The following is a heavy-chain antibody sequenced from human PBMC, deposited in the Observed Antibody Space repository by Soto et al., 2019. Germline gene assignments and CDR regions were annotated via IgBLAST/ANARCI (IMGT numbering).Heavy chain of an antibody. V-gene: IGHV4-34*01. CDR2: INHSGST. J-gene: IGHJ4*02. CDR3: ARVVSGAWPNYYGSGSYPAADY. Sequence: SETLSLTCAVYGGSFSGYYWSWIRQPPGKGLEWIGEINHSGSTNYNPSLKSRVTISVDTSKNQFSLKLSSVTAADTAVYYCARVVSGAWPNYYGSGSYPAADYWGQGTLVTVSS. D-gene: IGHD3-10*01. CDR1: GGSFSGYY.